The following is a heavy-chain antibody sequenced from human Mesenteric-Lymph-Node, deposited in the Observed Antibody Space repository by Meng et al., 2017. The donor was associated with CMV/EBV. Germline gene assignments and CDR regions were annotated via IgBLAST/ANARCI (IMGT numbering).Heavy chain of an antibody. CDR1: GGSVNSVSYD. D-gene: IGHD3-10*01. J-gene: IGHJ4*02. V-gene: IGHV4-61*01. CDR2: IYDTGRT. Sequence: TASGGSVNSVSYDWSWIRQPPGRELEWIGYIYDTGRTNYNPSLKSRVTISLDTSKNQFSLNLSSVTAADTAVYYCVRYYGSGTYYDYWGQGTLVTVSS. CDR3: VRYYGSGTYYDY.